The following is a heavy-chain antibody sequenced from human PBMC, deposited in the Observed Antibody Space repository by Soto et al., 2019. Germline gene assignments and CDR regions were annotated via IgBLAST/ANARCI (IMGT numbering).Heavy chain of an antibody. V-gene: IGHV1-58*01. CDR1: GFTFTSSA. D-gene: IGHD6-19*01. J-gene: IGHJ6*02. Sequence: SVKVSCKASGFTFTSSAVQWVRQARGQRLEWIGRIVVGSGNTNYAQKFQERVTITRDMSTSTAYMELSSLRSEDTAVYYCAAGIAVAGTSSQYYYYYYGMDVWGQGTTVTVSS. CDR2: IVVGSGNT. CDR3: AAGIAVAGTSSQYYYYYYGMDV.